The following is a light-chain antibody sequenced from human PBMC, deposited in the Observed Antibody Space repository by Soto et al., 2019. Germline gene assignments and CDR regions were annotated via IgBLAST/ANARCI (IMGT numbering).Light chain of an antibody. CDR1: SSDVGNYKY. CDR3: SSYTSSGTYV. J-gene: IGLJ1*01. Sequence: QSVLTQPASVSGSPGQSITISCTGTSSDVGNYKYVSWYQQHPGKAPKLMIYEVSNRPSGVSNRFSGSKSGNTASLTISGLQAEEETDYYCSSYTSSGTYVFGPGTKRTVL. V-gene: IGLV2-14*01. CDR2: EVS.